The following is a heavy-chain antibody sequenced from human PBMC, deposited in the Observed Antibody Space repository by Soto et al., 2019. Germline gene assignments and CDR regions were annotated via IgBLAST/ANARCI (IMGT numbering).Heavy chain of an antibody. Sequence: SETLSLTCTVSGGSISSYYWSWIRQPPGKGLEWIGYIYYSGSTNYNPSLKSRVTISVDTSKNQFSLKLSSVTAADTAVYYCARDKRLRYCTNGVCYKYNWFDPWGQGTLVTVSS. V-gene: IGHV4-59*01. D-gene: IGHD2-8*01. CDR1: GGSISSYY. J-gene: IGHJ5*02. CDR2: IYYSGST. CDR3: ARDKRLRYCTNGVCYKYNWFDP.